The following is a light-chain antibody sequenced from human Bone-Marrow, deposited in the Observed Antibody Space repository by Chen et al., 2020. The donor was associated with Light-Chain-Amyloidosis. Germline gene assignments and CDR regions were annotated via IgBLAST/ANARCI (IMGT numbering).Light chain of an antibody. CDR3: SSYTITITLV. Sequence: QSALTQPASVSGSPGQSITISCTGTSSDVGGDNHVSWYQQHPDKAPKLMIYEVTNRPSWVPDRFSVSKSDNTASLTISGLQTEDEADYFCSSYTITITLVFGSGTRVTVL. CDR1: SSDVGGDNH. V-gene: IGLV2-14*01. J-gene: IGLJ1*01. CDR2: EVT.